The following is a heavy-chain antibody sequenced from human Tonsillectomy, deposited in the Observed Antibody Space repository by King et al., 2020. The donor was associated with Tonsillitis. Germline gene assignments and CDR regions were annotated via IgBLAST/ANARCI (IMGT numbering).Heavy chain of an antibody. CDR3: ARDLSAGRGVKHAFDI. CDR2: ISSSSSYT. J-gene: IGHJ3*02. Sequence: VQLVESGGGLVKPGGSLRLSCAASGFTFSDYYMSWIRQAPGKGLEGVSYISSSSSYTNYADSVKGRFTISRDNAKNSLYLQMNSLRAEDTAVYYCARDLSAGRGVKHAFDIWGQGTMVTVSS. CDR1: GFTFSDYY. D-gene: IGHD6-13*01. V-gene: IGHV3-11*06.